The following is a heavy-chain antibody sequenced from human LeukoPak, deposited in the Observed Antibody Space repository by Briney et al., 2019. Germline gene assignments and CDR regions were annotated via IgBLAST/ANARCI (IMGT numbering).Heavy chain of an antibody. V-gene: IGHV3-7*01. D-gene: IGHD3-9*01. Sequence: GGSLRLSCTASGFNFSTYWMTRVRQVPGKGLEWVANIKEDGSEIYYVDAVKGRFTISRDNAKNSLYLQMNSLRAEDTAVYYCARDLTGWGAFDIWGQGTMVTVSS. CDR1: GFNFSTYW. CDR2: IKEDGSEI. J-gene: IGHJ3*02. CDR3: ARDLTGWGAFDI.